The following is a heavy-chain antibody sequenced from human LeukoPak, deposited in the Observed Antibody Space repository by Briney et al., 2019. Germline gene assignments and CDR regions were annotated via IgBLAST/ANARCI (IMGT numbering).Heavy chain of an antibody. D-gene: IGHD3-16*02. CDR3: ARLRLGELSLPDY. V-gene: IGHV3-33*08. CDR2: IRYDGSNK. J-gene: IGHJ4*02. CDR1: GFTFSSYG. Sequence: GGSLRLSCAASGFTFSSYGMHWVRQAPGKGLEWVAFIRYDGSNKYYADSVKGRFTISRDNAKNSLYLQMNSLRAEDTAVYYCARLRLGELSLPDYWGQGTLVTVSS.